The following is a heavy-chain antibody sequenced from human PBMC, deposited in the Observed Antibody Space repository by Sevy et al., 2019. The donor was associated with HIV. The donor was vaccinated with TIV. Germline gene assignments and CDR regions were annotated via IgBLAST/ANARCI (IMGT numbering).Heavy chain of an antibody. CDR3: ARGASFYSSSFIEYDY. V-gene: IGHV1-8*01. CDR2: MNPNSGNT. J-gene: IGHJ4*02. Sequence: ASVKVSCKASGYTFTFYDINWVRQATGQGLEWVGWMNPNSGNTGYAQKFQGRVTMTRNTSISTAYMELSSLRSEDTAVLYCARGASFYSSSFIEYDYWGQGTLVTVSS. CDR1: GYTFTFYD. D-gene: IGHD6-6*01.